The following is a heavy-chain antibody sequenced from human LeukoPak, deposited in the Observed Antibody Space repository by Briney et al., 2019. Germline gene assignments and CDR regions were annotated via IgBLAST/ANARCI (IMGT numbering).Heavy chain of an antibody. D-gene: IGHD5-12*01. J-gene: IGHJ4*02. CDR2: IIPIFGIA. Sequence: SVKVSCKASGGTFSSYAISWVRQAPGQGLEWMGRIIPIFGIANYAQKFQGRVTITADKSTSTAYMELSSLRSEDTAVYYCARRGRNSGYDFWGQGTLVAVSS. V-gene: IGHV1-69*04. CDR3: ARRGRNSGYDF. CDR1: GGTFSSYA.